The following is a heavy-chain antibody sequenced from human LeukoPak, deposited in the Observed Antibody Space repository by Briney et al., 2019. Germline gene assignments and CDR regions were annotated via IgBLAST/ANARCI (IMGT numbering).Heavy chain of an antibody. D-gene: IGHD6-19*01. V-gene: IGHV3-48*03. CDR2: ISSSGSTI. Sequence: GGSLRLSCAASGLTFSSYEMNWVRQAPGKGLEWVSYISSSGSTIYYADSVKGRFTISRDNAKNSLSLQMNSLRAEDTAVYYCARGQKSVGRVLAGTTTYNYYYYMDVWGKGTTVTVSS. CDR3: ARGQKSVGRVLAGTTTYNYYYYMDV. CDR1: GLTFSSYE. J-gene: IGHJ6*03.